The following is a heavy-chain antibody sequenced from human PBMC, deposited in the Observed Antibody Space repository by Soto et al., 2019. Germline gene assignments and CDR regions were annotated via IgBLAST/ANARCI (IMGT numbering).Heavy chain of an antibody. D-gene: IGHD6-6*01. CDR1: GECISSSKW. CDR2: IYHSGST. V-gene: IGHV4-4*02. Sequence: ETLSLTCAVSGECISSSKWGNWVRQSPGKGLEWIGEIYHSGSTHYNPSLKSRVTISVDKSKNQFSLKLSFVTAADTAVYYCARAWDSSSSINWFDPWGQGTLVTVS. J-gene: IGHJ5*02. CDR3: ARAWDSSSSINWFDP.